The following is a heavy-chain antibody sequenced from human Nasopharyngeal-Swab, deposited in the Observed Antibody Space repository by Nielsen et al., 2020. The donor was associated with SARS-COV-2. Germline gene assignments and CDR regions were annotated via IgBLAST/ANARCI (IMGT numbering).Heavy chain of an antibody. J-gene: IGHJ4*02. CDR2: ISGSGGST. Sequence: GESLKISCAASGFTFSSYAMSWVRQAPGKGLEWVSAISGSGGSTYYADSVKGRFTISRDNSKNTLYLQMNSLRAEDTAVYYCAKDPVDTAMVFAYWGQGTLVTVSS. V-gene: IGHV3-23*01. CDR3: AKDPVDTAMVFAY. CDR1: GFTFSSYA. D-gene: IGHD5-18*01.